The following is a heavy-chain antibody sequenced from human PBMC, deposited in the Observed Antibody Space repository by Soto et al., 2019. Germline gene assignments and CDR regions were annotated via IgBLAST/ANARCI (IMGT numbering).Heavy chain of an antibody. Sequence: EVQLVESGGGLVQPGGSLKLSCAASGFTFSGSAMHWVRQASGKGLEWVGRIRSKANSYATAYAASVKGRFTISRDDSMNTADLQMNSLKTEDTAVYYWTRLSGIAVADYWGQGTLVTVSS. CDR1: GFTFSGSA. CDR2: IRSKANSYAT. D-gene: IGHD6-19*01. J-gene: IGHJ4*02. V-gene: IGHV3-73*01. CDR3: TRLSGIAVADY.